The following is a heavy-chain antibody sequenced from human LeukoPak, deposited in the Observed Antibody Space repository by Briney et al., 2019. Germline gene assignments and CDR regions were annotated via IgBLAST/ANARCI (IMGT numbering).Heavy chain of an antibody. CDR2: IYYSGST. V-gene: IGHV4-59*08. D-gene: IGHD6-19*01. J-gene: IGHJ4*02. CDR1: GGSTSSYY. CDR3: AGRGIAVADYPY. Sequence: SETLSLTCTVSGGSTSSYYWSWIRQPPGKGLEWIGYIYYSGSTNYNPSLKSRVTISVDTSKNQFSLKLSPVTAADTAVYYCAGRGIAVADYPYWGQGTLVTVSS.